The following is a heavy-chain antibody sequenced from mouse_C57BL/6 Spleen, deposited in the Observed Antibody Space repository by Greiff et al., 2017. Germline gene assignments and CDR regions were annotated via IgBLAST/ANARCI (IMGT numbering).Heavy chain of an antibody. J-gene: IGHJ3*01. CDR2: IDPSDSYT. CDR3: ARRGYDVLAY. D-gene: IGHD2-2*01. CDR1: GYTFTSYW. V-gene: IGHV1-59*01. Sequence: QVQLQQPGAELVRPGTSVKLSCKASGYTFTSYWMHWVKQRPGQGLEWIGVIDPSDSYTNYNQKFKGKATLTVDTSSSTAYMQLSSLTSEDSAVYYCARRGYDVLAYWGQGTLVTVSA.